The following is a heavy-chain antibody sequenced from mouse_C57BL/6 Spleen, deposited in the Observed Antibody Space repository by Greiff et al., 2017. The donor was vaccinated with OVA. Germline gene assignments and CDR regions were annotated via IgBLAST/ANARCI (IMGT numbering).Heavy chain of an antibody. Sequence: QVQLQQPGAELVKPGASVKLSCKASGYTFTSYWMQWVKQRPGQGLEWIGEIDSSDSYTNYNQKFKGKATLTVDTSSSTAYMQLSSLTSEDSAVFYCARSGGYFDVWGTGTTVTVSS. CDR1: GYTFTSYW. CDR2: IDSSDSYT. J-gene: IGHJ1*03. CDR3: ARSGGYFDV. D-gene: IGHD3-1*01. V-gene: IGHV1-50*01.